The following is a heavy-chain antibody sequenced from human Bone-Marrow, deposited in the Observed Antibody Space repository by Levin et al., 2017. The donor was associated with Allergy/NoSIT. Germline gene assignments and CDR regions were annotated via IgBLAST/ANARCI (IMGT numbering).Heavy chain of an antibody. D-gene: IGHD4-11*01. CDR3: ARGADYSKTGY. J-gene: IGHJ4*02. CDR1: GGSIRDFY. CDR2: ISQSEST. V-gene: IGHV4-34*01. Sequence: SQTLSLTCSVYGGSIRDFYLSWIRQPPGKGLEWIGEISQSESTNYNPSLKSRVTISVDTSKNQFSLKMNSVTAADTAVYYCARGADYSKTGYWGQGTLVTVSS.